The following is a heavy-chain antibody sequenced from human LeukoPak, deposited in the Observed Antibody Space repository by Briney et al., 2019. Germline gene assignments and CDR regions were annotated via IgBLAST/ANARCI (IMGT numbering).Heavy chain of an antibody. CDR3: AKDSDIAVAGSDDALDV. D-gene: IGHD6-19*01. Sequence: GGSLRLSCAASGFTFSSYGMHWVRQTPGKGLEWVSLISFDGGIEYYADSVKGRFTISRDNSKNTLFLQMNSLRPEDTAVYYCAKDSDIAVAGSDDALDVWGQGTMVTVSS. CDR2: ISFDGGIE. V-gene: IGHV3-30*18. J-gene: IGHJ3*01. CDR1: GFTFSSYG.